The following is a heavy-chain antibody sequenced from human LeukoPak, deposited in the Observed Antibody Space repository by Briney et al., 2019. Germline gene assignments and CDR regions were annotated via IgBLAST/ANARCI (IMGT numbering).Heavy chain of an antibody. Sequence: NTSETLSLTCTVSGGSISSGGYYWSWIRQHPGKGLEWIGYIYYSGSTYYNPSLKSRVTISVDTSKNQFSLKLSSVTAADTAVYYCARTNDYGDYCPLGYWGQGTLVTVSS. J-gene: IGHJ4*02. V-gene: IGHV4-31*03. CDR2: IYYSGST. CDR1: GGSISSGGYY. D-gene: IGHD4-17*01. CDR3: ARTNDYGDYCPLGY.